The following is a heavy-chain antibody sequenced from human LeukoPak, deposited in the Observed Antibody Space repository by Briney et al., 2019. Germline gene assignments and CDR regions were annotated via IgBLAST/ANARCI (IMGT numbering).Heavy chain of an antibody. J-gene: IGHJ4*02. CDR3: ARETDYYASGNYYNYFDY. V-gene: IGHV3-23*01. D-gene: IGHD3-10*01. CDR1: GFTFSSYA. Sequence: GGSLRLSCAASGFTFSSYAMTWVRQAPGKGLEWVSAIRGSGTGTYYADSVKGRFTISRDNSKNTLYLQMNSLRAEDTAVYYCARETDYYASGNYYNYFDYWGQGTLVTVSS. CDR2: IRGSGTGT.